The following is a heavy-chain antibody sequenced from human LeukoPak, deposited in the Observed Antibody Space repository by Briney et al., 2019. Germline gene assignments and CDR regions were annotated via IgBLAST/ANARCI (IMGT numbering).Heavy chain of an antibody. D-gene: IGHD5-24*01. CDR2: IRSKVNNYAT. J-gene: IGHJ4*02. CDR3: AKDGREIGSPDYFDY. Sequence: PGGSLRLSCAASGFTFSGSAMHWVRQASGEGLEWVGRIRSKVNNYATAYAASVKGRFTISRDDSKNTAYLQMNSLRADDTAVYYCAKDGREIGSPDYFDYWGQGTLVTVSS. CDR1: GFTFSGSA. V-gene: IGHV3-73*01.